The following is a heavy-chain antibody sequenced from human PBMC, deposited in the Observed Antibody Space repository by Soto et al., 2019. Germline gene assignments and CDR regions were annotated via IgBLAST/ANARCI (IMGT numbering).Heavy chain of an antibody. CDR3: AIDSSGYNY. CDR2: IIPIFGTA. Sequence: ASVKVSCKASGGTFSSYAISWVRQAPGQGLEWMGGIIPIFGTANYAQKFQGRVTMTTDTSTSTAYMELRSLRSDDTAVYYCAIDSSGYNYWGQGTLVTVSS. D-gene: IGHD3-22*01. CDR1: GGTFSSYA. V-gene: IGHV1-69*05. J-gene: IGHJ4*02.